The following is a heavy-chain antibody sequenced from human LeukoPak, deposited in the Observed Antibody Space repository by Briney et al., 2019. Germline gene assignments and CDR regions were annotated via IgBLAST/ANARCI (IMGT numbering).Heavy chain of an antibody. D-gene: IGHD3-10*01. CDR3: ARGANWFDP. J-gene: IGHJ5*02. Sequence: SETLSLTCTVSGGSISSYYWSWIRQPPGEGLDWIGYISDSGSTNYNSSLKSRVTISGDTSKNQPSLKLSSVTAADTAVYYCARGANWFDPWGQGTLVTVSS. CDR1: GGSISSYY. V-gene: IGHV4-59*01. CDR2: ISDSGST.